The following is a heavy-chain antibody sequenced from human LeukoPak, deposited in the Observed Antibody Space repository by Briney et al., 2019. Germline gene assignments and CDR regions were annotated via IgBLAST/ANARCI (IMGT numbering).Heavy chain of an antibody. CDR2: ISHSGST. V-gene: IGHV4-34*01. CDR1: GGSFSGYY. CDR3: ARGPFWRGVITNYYFDY. D-gene: IGHD3-22*01. Sequence: SETLSLTCAVYGGSFSGYYWSWIRKPPGKGLEWIGEISHSGSTNYNPSLKIRVTISVDTSKNQFSLKLSSVTAADTAVYYCARGPFWRGVITNYYFDYWGQGTLVTVSS. J-gene: IGHJ4*02.